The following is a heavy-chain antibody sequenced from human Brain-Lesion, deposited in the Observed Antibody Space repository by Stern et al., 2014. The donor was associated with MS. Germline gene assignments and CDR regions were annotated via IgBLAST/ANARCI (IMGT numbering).Heavy chain of an antibody. V-gene: IGHV1-69*01. D-gene: IGHD7-27*01. Sequence: QVQLVQSGAEVRKPGSSVKVSCKASGSLFRSDAISWVRQAPGQGLEWLGGIIPMTGEAHYAQKFLDRVTITADESTTTTYMDLNSLTSEDTALYYCARHWGTDLWGQGTLLTVSS. J-gene: IGHJ5*02. CDR2: IIPMTGEA. CDR3: ARHWGTDL. CDR1: GSLFRSDA.